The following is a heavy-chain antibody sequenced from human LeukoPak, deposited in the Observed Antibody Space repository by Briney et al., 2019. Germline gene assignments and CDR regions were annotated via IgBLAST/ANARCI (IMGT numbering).Heavy chain of an antibody. Sequence: PSETLSLTCTVSGGSISSYYRSWIRQPAGKGLEWIGRIYTSGSTNYNPSHKSRVTMSVDTSKNQFSLKLSSVTAADTAVYYCARGTRSSSWRTRYYFDYWGQGTLVTVSS. CDR2: IYTSGST. J-gene: IGHJ4*02. CDR3: ARGTRSSSWRTRYYFDY. D-gene: IGHD6-13*01. CDR1: GGSISSYY. V-gene: IGHV4-4*07.